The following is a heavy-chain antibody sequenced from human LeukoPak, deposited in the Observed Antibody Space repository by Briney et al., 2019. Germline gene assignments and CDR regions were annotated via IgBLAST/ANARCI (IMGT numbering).Heavy chain of an antibody. J-gene: IGHJ4*02. CDR3: ARSRPYYDSSGYYYGFDY. D-gene: IGHD3-22*01. CDR1: GGSISNYY. V-gene: IGHV4-34*01. Sequence: SETLSLTCTVSGGSISNYYWSWIRQPPGKGLEWIGEINHSGSTNYNPSLKSRVTISVDTSKNQFSLKLSSVTAADTAVYYCARSRPYYDSSGYYYGFDYWGQGTLVTVSS. CDR2: INHSGST.